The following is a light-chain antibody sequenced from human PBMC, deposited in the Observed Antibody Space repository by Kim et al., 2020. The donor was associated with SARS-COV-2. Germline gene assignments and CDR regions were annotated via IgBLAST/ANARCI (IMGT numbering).Light chain of an antibody. J-gene: IGKJ2*01. CDR3: QQRSNWPQT. Sequence: EIVLTQSPAPLSLSPGERATLSCRASQSVSSYLAWYQQKPGQAPRLLIYDASNRATGIPARFSGSGSGTDFTLTISSLEPEDFAVYSCQQRSNWPQTFGQGTKLEI. CDR2: DAS. CDR1: QSVSSY. V-gene: IGKV3-11*01.